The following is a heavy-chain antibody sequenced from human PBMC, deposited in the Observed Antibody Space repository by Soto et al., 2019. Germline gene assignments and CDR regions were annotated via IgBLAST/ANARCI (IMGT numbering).Heavy chain of an antibody. D-gene: IGHD6-13*01. J-gene: IGHJ4*02. V-gene: IGHV1-69*12. Sequence: QVQLVQSGAEVKKPGSSVKVSCTASGGTFSSYATSWVRQAPGQGLEWMGGIIPIFGTANYAQKFQGRVTITADECTSTDYMEISSLSSEDTAVYYCARVRIPNRYSSSWYADYWGQGTLVSVTS. CDR3: ARVRIPNRYSSSWYADY. CDR2: IIPIFGTA. CDR1: GGTFSSYA.